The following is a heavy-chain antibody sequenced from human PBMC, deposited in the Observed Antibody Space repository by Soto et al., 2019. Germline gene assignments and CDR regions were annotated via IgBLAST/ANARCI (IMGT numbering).Heavy chain of an antibody. V-gene: IGHV3-21*04. Sequence: PGGSLRLSCAASAFTFKNHWMHWVRQVPGKGPVWVSRISSSSSYIYYADSVKGRFTISRDNAKNSLYLQMNSLRAEDTAVYYSAKGAPGIAVAGTGYFQHWGQGTLVTVSS. CDR1: AFTFKNHW. J-gene: IGHJ1*01. CDR2: ISSSSSYI. D-gene: IGHD6-19*01. CDR3: AKGAPGIAVAGTGYFQH.